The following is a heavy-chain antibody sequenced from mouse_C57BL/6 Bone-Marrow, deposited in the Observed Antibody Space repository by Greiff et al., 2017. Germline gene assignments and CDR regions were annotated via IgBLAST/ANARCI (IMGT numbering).Heavy chain of an antibody. CDR3: TRIYSNSYYARDY. Sequence: VQLQQSGTVLARPGASVKMSCKTSGYTFTSYWMHWVKQRPGQGLEWIGAIYPGNSDTSSNQKFKGKAKLTAVTSASTAYMELSSLTNEDSAVYYCTRIYSNSYYARDYWGQGTSVTVSS. D-gene: IGHD2-5*01. CDR2: IYPGNSDT. V-gene: IGHV1-5*01. CDR1: GYTFTSYW. J-gene: IGHJ4*01.